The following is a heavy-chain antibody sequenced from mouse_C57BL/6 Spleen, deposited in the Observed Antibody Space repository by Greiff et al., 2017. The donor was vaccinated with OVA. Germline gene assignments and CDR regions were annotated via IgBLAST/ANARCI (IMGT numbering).Heavy chain of an antibody. CDR3: ARRYGSSHYFDY. CDR2: ISSGSSTI. V-gene: IGHV5-17*01. D-gene: IGHD1-1*01. Sequence: EVKVVESGGGLVKPGGSLKLSCAASGFTFSDYGMHWVRQAPEKGLEWVAYISSGSSTIYYADTVKGRFTISRDNAKNTLFLQMTSLRSEDTAMYYCARRYGSSHYFDYWGQGTTLTVSS. J-gene: IGHJ2*01. CDR1: GFTFSDYG.